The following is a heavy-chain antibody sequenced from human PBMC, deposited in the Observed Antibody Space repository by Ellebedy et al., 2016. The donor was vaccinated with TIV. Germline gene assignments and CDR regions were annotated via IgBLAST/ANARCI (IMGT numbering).Heavy chain of an antibody. Sequence: SLKISCAASGFTFDDYAMHWVRQVPGRGLEWVSHISWNGNNVAYADSVKGRFTISRDNAKNTAYLQMNSLRVEDTAVYYCATIFNFWGQGTLVTVSS. J-gene: IGHJ4*02. CDR1: GFTFDDYA. D-gene: IGHD3-3*01. V-gene: IGHV3-9*01. CDR3: ATIFNF. CDR2: ISWNGNNV.